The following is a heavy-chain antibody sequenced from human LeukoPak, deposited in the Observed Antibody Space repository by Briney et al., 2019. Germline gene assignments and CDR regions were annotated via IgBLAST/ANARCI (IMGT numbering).Heavy chain of an antibody. J-gene: IGHJ6*03. Sequence: PSETLSLTCTVSGGSISNYYWSWLRQPAGKGLEWIGRMYSNGITNKHPSLQSRLTMSLDTSTNQFSLKLTSVTAADTVIYYCARDTPDGYSRGHYYYYMDVWGKGTAVTVS. CDR3: ARDTPDGYSRGHYYYYMDV. CDR2: MYSNGIT. V-gene: IGHV4-4*07. D-gene: IGHD5-18*01. CDR1: GGSISNYY.